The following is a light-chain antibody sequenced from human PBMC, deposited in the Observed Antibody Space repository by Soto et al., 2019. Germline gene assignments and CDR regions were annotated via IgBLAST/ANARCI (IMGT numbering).Light chain of an antibody. CDR3: QSYDSSLTTFV. J-gene: IGLJ1*01. CDR1: SSNIGAEYD. Sequence: QSALTQPPSVSGAPGQRVAISCTGSSSNIGAEYDVHWYQQLPGTAPKRLIYGDNNRPSGVPDRFSGSKSGTSASLAITGLQPEDEADYYCQSYDSSLTTFVFGTGTTVTV. CDR2: GDN. V-gene: IGLV1-40*01.